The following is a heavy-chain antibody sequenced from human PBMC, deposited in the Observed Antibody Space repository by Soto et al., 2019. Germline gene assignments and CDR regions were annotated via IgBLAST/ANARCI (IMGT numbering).Heavy chain of an antibody. J-gene: IGHJ4*02. Sequence: SPTLSLTCAISGDSVSSYSAAWNWFRQSPSRGLEWLGRTYYRSKWYDDYAVSVKSRIIINPDASKNQFSLQLNSVTPEDTAVYYCAREPDRGVAGSPFDYWGQGTLVTVSS. CDR3: AREPDRGVAGSPFDY. CDR2: TYYRSKWYD. D-gene: IGHD6-19*01. V-gene: IGHV6-1*01. CDR1: GDSVSSYSAA.